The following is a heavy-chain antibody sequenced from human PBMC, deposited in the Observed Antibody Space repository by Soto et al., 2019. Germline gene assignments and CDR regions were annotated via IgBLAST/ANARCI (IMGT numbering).Heavy chain of an antibody. CDR2: INPNSGGT. CDR3: ARQKGSYSYYGMDV. J-gene: IGHJ6*02. V-gene: IGHV1-2*04. CDR1: GYTFTDYY. Sequence: QVQLVQSGAEVKKPGASVKVSCTASGYTFTDYYIHWVRQAPGQGLEWMGWINPNSGGTNYAQKFQGWVTMTRDTSISTAYMDLSMLTSDGTAVYYCARQKGSYSYYGMDVWGQGTTVTVSS.